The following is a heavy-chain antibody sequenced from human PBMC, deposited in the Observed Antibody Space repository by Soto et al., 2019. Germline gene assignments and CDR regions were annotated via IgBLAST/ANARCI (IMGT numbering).Heavy chain of an antibody. CDR3: AQRGRYCSGGSCYRDY. V-gene: IGHV3-74*01. J-gene: IGHJ4*02. CDR2: INSDGSST. Sequence: GGSLRLSCAASGFTFSSYWMHWVRQAPGKGLVWVSRINSDGSSTSYADSVKGRFTISRDNAKNTLYLQMNSLRAEDTAVYYCAQRGRYCSGGSCYRDYWGQGTLVTVSS. D-gene: IGHD2-15*01. CDR1: GFTFSSYW.